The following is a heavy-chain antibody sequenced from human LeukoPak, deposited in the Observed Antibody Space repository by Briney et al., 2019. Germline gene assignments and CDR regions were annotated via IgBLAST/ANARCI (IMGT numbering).Heavy chain of an antibody. CDR1: GYIFTGYY. Sequence: ASVKVSCKASGYIFTGYYMHWVRQASGQGLEWMGRINPNSGGTNYAQKSQGRATMTRDTSISTAYMELSRLRSDDTAVYYCARAYGDYEYDYWGQGTLVTVSS. V-gene: IGHV1-2*06. CDR3: ARAYGDYEYDY. CDR2: INPNSGGT. D-gene: IGHD4-17*01. J-gene: IGHJ4*02.